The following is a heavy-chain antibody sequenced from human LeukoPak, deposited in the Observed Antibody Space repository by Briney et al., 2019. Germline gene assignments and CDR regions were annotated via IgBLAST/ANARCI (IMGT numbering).Heavy chain of an antibody. D-gene: IGHD5-12*01. Sequence: SETLSLTCAVYGGSFSGYYWSWIRQPPGKGLEWIGYIYYSGSTNYNPSLKSRVTISVDTSKNQFSLKLSSVTAADTAVYYCAGTARGYSGYRNYWGQGTLVTVSS. V-gene: IGHV4-59*08. CDR2: IYYSGST. J-gene: IGHJ4*02. CDR3: AGTARGYSGYRNY. CDR1: GGSFSGYY.